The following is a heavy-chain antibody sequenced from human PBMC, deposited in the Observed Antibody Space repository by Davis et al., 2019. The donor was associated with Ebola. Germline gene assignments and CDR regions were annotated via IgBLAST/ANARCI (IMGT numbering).Heavy chain of an antibody. CDR2: INPHNGNT. CDR1: GYTFTGYH. CDR3: ARAQFPTTSDH. Sequence: GESLKISCKASGYTFTGYHMHWVRQAPGQGLEWMGWINPHNGNTNYAQNVQGRVIMTTDTATTTAYMELRSLRSDDTAVYYCARAQFPTTSDHWGQGTLVTVSS. V-gene: IGHV1-18*04. D-gene: IGHD1-1*01. J-gene: IGHJ4*02.